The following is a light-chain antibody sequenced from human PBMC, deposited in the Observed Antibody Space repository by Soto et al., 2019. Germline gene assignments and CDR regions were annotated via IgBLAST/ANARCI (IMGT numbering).Light chain of an antibody. CDR2: AAS. CDR1: QNIYNY. J-gene: IGKJ5*01. Sequence: DIQMTQSPSSLSASVGDRVTVTCRTSQNIYNYLNWYQQKPGKAPKLLIYAASSVQSGVPLRFSGSGSGTDFTLTISSLQPEDFATYYCQQTHSTPVTFGKGTRLEIK. V-gene: IGKV1-39*01. CDR3: QQTHSTPVT.